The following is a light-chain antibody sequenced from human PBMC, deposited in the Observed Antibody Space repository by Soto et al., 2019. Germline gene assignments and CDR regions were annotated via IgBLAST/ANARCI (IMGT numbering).Light chain of an antibody. CDR3: QQSSKWPIT. CDR2: GAS. CDR1: QSVSSN. Sequence: EIVMTQSPATLSVSPGERATLSCRASQSVSSNLAWYQQKPGQAPRLLIYGASTRATGIPDRFSGSGSGTEFTLTISSLQSEDFAVYYCQQSSKWPITFGQGTRLEIK. J-gene: IGKJ5*01. V-gene: IGKV3-15*01.